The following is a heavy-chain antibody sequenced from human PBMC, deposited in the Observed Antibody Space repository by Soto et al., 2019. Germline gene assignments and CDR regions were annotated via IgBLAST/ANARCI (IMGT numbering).Heavy chain of an antibody. D-gene: IGHD5-18*01. Sequence: QITLKESGPTLVKPTQTLTLTCTFSGFSLSTSGVGVGWIRQPPGKALEWLALIYWDDDKRYSPSLKSRLTITKDTSKNQVVLTMTNMDPVDTATYYCAHIPASGIQLWPRFDPWGQGTLVTVSS. CDR1: GFSLSTSGVG. J-gene: IGHJ5*02. V-gene: IGHV2-5*02. CDR2: IYWDDDK. CDR3: AHIPASGIQLWPRFDP.